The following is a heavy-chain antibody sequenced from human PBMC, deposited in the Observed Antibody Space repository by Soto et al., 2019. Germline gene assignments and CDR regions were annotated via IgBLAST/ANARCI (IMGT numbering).Heavy chain of an antibody. J-gene: IGHJ4*02. Sequence: GGSLRLSCAASGLTFRSYGMHWVRQAPGQGLERVAVISNDGRSQSYTDSVKGRFTISRDNSKNTLYLQLNSLRTEDTAVYYCAKDSQTRSAFDYWGRGALVTVSS. CDR2: ISNDGRSQ. D-gene: IGHD6-25*01. CDR1: GLTFRSYG. V-gene: IGHV3-30*18. CDR3: AKDSQTRSAFDY.